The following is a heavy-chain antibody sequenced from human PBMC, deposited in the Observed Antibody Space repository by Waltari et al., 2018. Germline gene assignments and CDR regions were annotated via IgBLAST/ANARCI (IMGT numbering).Heavy chain of an antibody. CDR3: TRGSHGGTPQY. V-gene: IGHV4-59*01. D-gene: IGHD1-1*01. CDR2: IYSSGDT. CDR1: GDSMNSYP. J-gene: IGHJ4*02. Sequence: QVQLQESGPGLVKPSETLSLICTVSGDSMNSYPCTWVRQPPGKGLEWIGYIYSSGDTKYNPALTSRLSMSVDMPQNQFSLSLTSVTAADSAVYYCTRGSHGGTPQYWGQGTLVTVSS.